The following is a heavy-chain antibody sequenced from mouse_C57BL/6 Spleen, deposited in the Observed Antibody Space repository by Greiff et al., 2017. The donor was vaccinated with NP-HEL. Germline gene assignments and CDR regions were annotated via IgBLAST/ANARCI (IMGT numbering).Heavy chain of an antibody. D-gene: IGHD1-1*01. CDR2: IHPNSGST. CDR1: GYTFTSYW. V-gene: IGHV1-64*01. Sequence: QVQLQQPGAELVKPGASVKLSCKASGYTFTSYWMHWVKQRPGQGLEWIGMIHPNSGSTNYNEKFKSKATLTVDKSSSTAYMQLSSLTSEDSAVDYCARSVITGDYFDYWGQGTTLTVSS. CDR3: ARSVITGDYFDY. J-gene: IGHJ2*01.